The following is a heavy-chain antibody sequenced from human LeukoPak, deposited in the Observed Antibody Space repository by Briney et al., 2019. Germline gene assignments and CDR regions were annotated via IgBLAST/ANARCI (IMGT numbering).Heavy chain of an antibody. CDR1: GFIFSDYF. CDR3: VRDNWGTDF. CDR2: IRKKRDSYTT. V-gene: IGHV3-72*01. D-gene: IGHD7-27*01. Sequence: GGSLRLSCAASGFIFSDYFMDWVRQAPGKGLEWVGRIRKKRDSYTTEYAASVKGRFVISRGDSKNSLYLQMNSLRTEDTAVYYCVRDNWGTDFWGQGTLVTVSS. J-gene: IGHJ4*02.